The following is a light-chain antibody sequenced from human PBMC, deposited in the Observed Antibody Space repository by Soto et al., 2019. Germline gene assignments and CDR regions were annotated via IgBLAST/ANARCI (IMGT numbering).Light chain of an antibody. J-gene: IGLJ1*01. CDR3: QSYDLSLSGSRV. CDR1: SSNIGAGYD. V-gene: IGLV1-40*01. CDR2: GNS. Sequence: QSVLTQPPSVSGAPGQRVTISCTGSSSNIGAGYDVHWYQQLPGTAPKLLIYGNSNRPSGVPDRFSGSKSGTSASLAITGLQAEDEADYYCQSYDLSLSGSRVFGNGAKVTVL.